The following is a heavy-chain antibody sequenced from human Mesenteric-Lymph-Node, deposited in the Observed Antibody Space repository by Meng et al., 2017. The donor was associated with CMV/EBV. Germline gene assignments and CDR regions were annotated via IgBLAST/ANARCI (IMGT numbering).Heavy chain of an antibody. V-gene: IGHV3-49*04. CDR2: IRGRTYGGTP. D-gene: IGHD3-10*01. J-gene: IGHJ3*01. Sequence: GESLKISCAASGFTFSSYWMSWVRQAPGKGLEWVGFIRGRTYGGTPEYDASVKGRFTISRDDSKSVAYLLMNSLKPEDTAVYYCSRQPAGAKAFDVWGQGTMVTVSS. CDR3: SRQPAGAKAFDV. CDR1: GFTFSSYW.